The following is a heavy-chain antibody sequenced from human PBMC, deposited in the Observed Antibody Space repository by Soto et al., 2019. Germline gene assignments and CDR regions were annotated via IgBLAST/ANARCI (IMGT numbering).Heavy chain of an antibody. Sequence: QVQLVQSGAEVKKPGSSVKVSCKASGVTFTSETISWVRQAPGQGLEWMGGIIPLFGAANYAQKFQVRVTITADESTSTVYMELSSLRADDMAVYYCATELGENPASPFDSWGQGTLVTVSS. CDR2: IIPLFGAA. CDR1: GVTFTSET. V-gene: IGHV1-69*01. J-gene: IGHJ4*02. D-gene: IGHD2-21*01. CDR3: ATELGENPASPFDS.